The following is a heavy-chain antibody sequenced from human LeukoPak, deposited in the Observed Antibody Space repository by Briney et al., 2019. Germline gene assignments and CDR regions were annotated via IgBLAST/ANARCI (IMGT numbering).Heavy chain of an antibody. CDR1: GFTFSSYW. CDR3: ARDYDFWSGLDC. D-gene: IGHD3-3*01. Sequence: GGSLRLSCAASGFTFSSYWMHWVRQAPGKGLEWVSSISSSSSYIYYADSVKGRFTISRDNAKNSLYLQMNSLRAEDTAVYYCARDYDFWSGLDCWGQGTLVTVSS. CDR2: ISSSSSYI. J-gene: IGHJ4*02. V-gene: IGHV3-21*01.